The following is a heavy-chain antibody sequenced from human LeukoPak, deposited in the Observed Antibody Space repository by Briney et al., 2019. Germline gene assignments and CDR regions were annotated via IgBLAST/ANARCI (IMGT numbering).Heavy chain of an antibody. V-gene: IGHV4-59*11. CDR1: DDSFSSHY. J-gene: IGHJ3*02. Sequence: SETLSLTCAVSDDSFSSHYWTWIRQPPGKGLEWIGYISYIGSTNYNPSLKSRVTISIDTSKNQFSLKLSSVTAADTAVYYCARDLVTVTKGLDIWGQGTMVSVSS. CDR2: ISYIGST. D-gene: IGHD4-17*01. CDR3: ARDLVTVTKGLDI.